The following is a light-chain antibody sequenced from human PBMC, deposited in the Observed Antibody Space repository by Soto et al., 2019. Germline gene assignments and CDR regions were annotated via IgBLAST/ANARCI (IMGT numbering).Light chain of an antibody. Sequence: VSVSQGERGTXTCRASQSISGWLAWYQQKPGNAPKLPIYLVSILKSGVPSRFSGSGSGTYFTLTISTLQPEDFATYYCLHTDTFLWSFGQSTKVDI. V-gene: IGKV1-12*01. CDR3: LHTDTFLWS. CDR1: QSISGW. CDR2: LVS. J-gene: IGKJ1*01.